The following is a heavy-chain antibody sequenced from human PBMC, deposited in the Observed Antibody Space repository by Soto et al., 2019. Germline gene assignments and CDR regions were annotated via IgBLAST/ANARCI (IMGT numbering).Heavy chain of an antibody. CDR3: ARQRLSSSYLFDY. D-gene: IGHD6-6*01. V-gene: IGHV4-39*01. J-gene: IGHJ4*02. Sequence: SEPLSLTCTVSGGSISSSSYYWGWIRQPPGKGLEWIGSIYYSGSTYYNPSLKGRVTISVDTSKNQFSLKLSSVTAADTAVYYCARQRLSSSYLFDYWGQGTLVTVSS. CDR2: IYYSGST. CDR1: GGSISSSSYY.